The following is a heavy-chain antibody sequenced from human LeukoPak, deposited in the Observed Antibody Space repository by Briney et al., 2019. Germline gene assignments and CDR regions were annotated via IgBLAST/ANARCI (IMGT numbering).Heavy chain of an antibody. V-gene: IGHV4-39*01. D-gene: IGHD2-2*01. J-gene: IGHJ6*02. CDR1: GDSISSSRHS. Sequence: PSETLSLTCTVSGDSISSSRHSWGWNRQPPGKGLEWIGSISYSGSTYYNPSLKTRVTMSVDTSENQFSLKLSSVTAADSTVYYCVRIYCTSTSCYGDSYYGMDVWGQGTTVTVSS. CDR2: ISYSGST. CDR3: VRIYCTSTSCYGDSYYGMDV.